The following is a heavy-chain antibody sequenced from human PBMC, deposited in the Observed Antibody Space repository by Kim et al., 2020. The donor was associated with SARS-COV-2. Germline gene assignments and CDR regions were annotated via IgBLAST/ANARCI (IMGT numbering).Heavy chain of an antibody. D-gene: IGHD2-15*01. J-gene: IGHJ5*02. V-gene: IGHV3-23*01. Sequence: KGRFTISRDNSKNTLYLQMNSPRAEDTAVYYCAKHPCSGGSCYTGGWFDPWGQGTLVTVSS. CDR3: AKHPCSGGSCYTGGWFDP.